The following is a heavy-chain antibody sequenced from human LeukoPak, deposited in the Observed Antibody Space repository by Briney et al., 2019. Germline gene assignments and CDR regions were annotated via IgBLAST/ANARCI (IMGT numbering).Heavy chain of an antibody. V-gene: IGHV4-34*01. J-gene: IGHJ4*02. D-gene: IGHD3-10*01. Sequence: SETLSLTCAVYGGSFSGYYWSWIRQPPGKGLEWIGEINHSGSTSYNPSLKSRVTISVDTSKNQFSLKLSSVTAADTAVYYCARGPPSGYWGQGTLVTVSS. CDR1: GGSFSGYY. CDR2: INHSGST. CDR3: ARGPPSGY.